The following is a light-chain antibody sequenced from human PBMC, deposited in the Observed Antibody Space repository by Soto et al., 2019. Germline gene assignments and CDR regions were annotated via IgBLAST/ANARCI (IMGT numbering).Light chain of an antibody. CDR3: QSYDSSLSGWV. CDR2: GNS. CDR1: SSNIGAGYD. V-gene: IGLV1-40*01. Sequence: QSVLTQPPSVSGAPGQRATISCTGSSSNIGAGYDVHWYQHLPGTAPKLLIYGNSNRPSGVPDRFSGSKSGTSASLAITGLQAEDEADYYCQSYDSSLSGWVFGGGTKLTVL. J-gene: IGLJ3*02.